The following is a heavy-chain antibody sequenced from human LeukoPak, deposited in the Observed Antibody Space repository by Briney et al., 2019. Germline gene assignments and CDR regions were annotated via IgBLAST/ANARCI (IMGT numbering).Heavy chain of an antibody. V-gene: IGHV3-23*01. D-gene: IGHD6-13*01. CDR2: ISGSGGST. CDR3: AKDRVSSGSWHAQMDAFDI. CDR1: GFTFSSYA. Sequence: PGGSLRLSCAASGFTFSSYAMSWVRQAPGKGLEWVSAISGSGGSTYYADSVKGRFTISRDNSKNTLYLQMNSLRAEDTAVYYCAKDRVSSGSWHAQMDAFDIWGQGTMVTVSS. J-gene: IGHJ3*02.